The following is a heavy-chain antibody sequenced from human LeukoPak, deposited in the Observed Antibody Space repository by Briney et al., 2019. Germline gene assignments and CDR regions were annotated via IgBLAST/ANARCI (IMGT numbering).Heavy chain of an antibody. D-gene: IGHD6-13*01. V-gene: IGHV1-2*02. CDR3: ARDLAAGTKNAFDI. J-gene: IGHJ3*02. CDR2: INPSRGGT. CDR1: GYTFTGYY. Sequence: ASVKVSCKAPGYTFTGYYLHWVRQAPGQGLECMGWINPSRGGTDYAQKFQGRVTMTRDTSISTAYMELSSLRSDDTAVYYCARDLAAGTKNAFDIWGQGTMVTVSS.